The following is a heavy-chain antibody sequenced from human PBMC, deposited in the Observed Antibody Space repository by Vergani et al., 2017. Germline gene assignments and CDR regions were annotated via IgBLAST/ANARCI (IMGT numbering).Heavy chain of an antibody. CDR1: GYTFTGYY. J-gene: IGHJ4*02. Sequence: QVQLVQSGAEVEKPGASVKVSCKASGYTFTGYYMHWVRQAPGQGLEWMGWINPNSGGTNYAQKFQGRVTMTRDTSISTAYMELSRLRSDDTAVYYCARGYYYDSSGYYPFDYWVQGTLVTVSS. D-gene: IGHD3-22*01. CDR2: INPNSGGT. CDR3: ARGYYYDSSGYYPFDY. V-gene: IGHV1-2*02.